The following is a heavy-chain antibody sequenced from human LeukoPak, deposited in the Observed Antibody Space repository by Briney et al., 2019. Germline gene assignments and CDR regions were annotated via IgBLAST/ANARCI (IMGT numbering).Heavy chain of an antibody. CDR2: ISAYNGNT. CDR3: ARGAAAGTPAEYFQH. V-gene: IGHV1-18*01. Sequence: EASVKVSCKASGYTFTSYGISWVRRAPGQGLEWMGWISAYNGNTNYAQKLQGRVTMTTDTSTSTAYMELRSLRSDGTAVYYCARGAAAGTPAEYFQHWGQGTLVTVSS. J-gene: IGHJ1*01. D-gene: IGHD6-13*01. CDR1: GYTFTSYG.